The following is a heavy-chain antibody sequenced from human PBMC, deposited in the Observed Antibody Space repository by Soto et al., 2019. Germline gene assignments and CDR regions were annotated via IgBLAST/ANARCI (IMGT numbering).Heavy chain of an antibody. V-gene: IGHV4-34*01. CDR3: ARRGERRIVRV. CDR2: INHSGST. CDR1: GGSFSGYY. Sequence: PSETLSLTCAVYGGSFSGYYWSWIRQPPGKGLEWIGEINHSGSTNYNPSPKSRVTISVDTSKNQFSLKLSSVTAADTAVYYCARRGERRIVRVWGQGTPVTVSS. J-gene: IGHJ4*02. D-gene: IGHD3-22*01.